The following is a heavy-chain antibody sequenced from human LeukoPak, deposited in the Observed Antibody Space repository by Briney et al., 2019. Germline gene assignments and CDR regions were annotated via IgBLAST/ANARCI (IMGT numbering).Heavy chain of an antibody. CDR2: ISGIGGST. D-gene: IGHD2-21*01. V-gene: IGHV3-23*01. Sequence: GGSLRLSCAASGFTFSSYAMSWVRQAPGEGLEWVSAISGIGGSTYYADSVKGRVTTSRDNSKHTLYLQMNSLRAEETGVYFCASGDSYAEYFQHWGQGTLVTVSS. J-gene: IGHJ1*01. CDR3: ASGDSYAEYFQH. CDR1: GFTFSSYA.